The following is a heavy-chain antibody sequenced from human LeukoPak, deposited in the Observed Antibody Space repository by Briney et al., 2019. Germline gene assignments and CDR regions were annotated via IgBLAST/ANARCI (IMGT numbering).Heavy chain of an antibody. J-gene: IGHJ6*03. V-gene: IGHV3-7*03. Sequence: PGGSLRLSCAASGFTFSSYWMSWVRQAPGKGLEWVANIKQDGSEKYYVDSVKGRFTTSRDNAKNTLYLQMNSLRAEDTALYYCAKDPRITKNYYYYYYMDVWGKGTTVTVSS. D-gene: IGHD3-3*01. CDR3: AKDPRITKNYYYYYYMDV. CDR2: IKQDGSEK. CDR1: GFTFSSYW.